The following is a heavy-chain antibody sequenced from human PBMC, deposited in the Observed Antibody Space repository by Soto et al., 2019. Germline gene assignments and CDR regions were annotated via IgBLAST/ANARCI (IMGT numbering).Heavy chain of an antibody. CDR1: GFTFITYS. Sequence: GGSLRLSCASSGFTFITYSMNWVRQAPGKGLEWVSSISSSGTYIHYADSLKGRFTISRDNAKNSLYLQMISLRAEDTAVYYCARDPSDCSSTSCWGYYALDVWGQGTTVTVSS. J-gene: IGHJ6*02. D-gene: IGHD2-2*01. CDR2: ISSSGTYI. CDR3: ARDPSDCSSTSCWGYYALDV. V-gene: IGHV3-21*01.